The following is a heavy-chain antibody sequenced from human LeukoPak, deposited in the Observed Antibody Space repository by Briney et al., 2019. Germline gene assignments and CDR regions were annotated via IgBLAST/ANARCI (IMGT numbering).Heavy chain of an antibody. CDR1: GFTFSSYG. CDR3: ARDRNTDFWSGYYTNYCDY. D-gene: IGHD3-3*01. J-gene: IGHJ4*02. V-gene: IGHV3-21*01. CDR2: ISSSSSYI. Sequence: GGSLRLSCAASGFTFSSYGMSWVRQAPGKGLEWISSISSSSSYIYYADSVKGRFTISRDNAKNSLYLQMNSLRAEDTAVYYCARDRNTDFWSGYYTNYCDYWGQGTLVTVSS.